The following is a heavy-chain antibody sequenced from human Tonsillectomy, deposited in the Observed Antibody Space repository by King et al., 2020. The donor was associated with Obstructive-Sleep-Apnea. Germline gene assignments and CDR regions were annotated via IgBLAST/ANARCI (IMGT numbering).Heavy chain of an antibody. D-gene: IGHD2-2*01. V-gene: IGHV4-39*07. CDR3: AREWAGSTNWFDP. CDR1: GDSISSTTYY. CDR2: VFYTGRT. Sequence: LQLQESGPGLVKPSETLSLTCTVSGDSISSTTYYWGWIRQPPGKGLEWIANVFYTGRTYYNPSLKSRVTRSVDTSKNQFSLTLSSVTAADTAVYYCAREWAGSTNWFDPWGQGTLVTVSS. J-gene: IGHJ5*02.